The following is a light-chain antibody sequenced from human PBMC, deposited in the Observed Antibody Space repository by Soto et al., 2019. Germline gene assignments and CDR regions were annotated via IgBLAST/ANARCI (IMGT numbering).Light chain of an antibody. CDR3: QKYDRAPLA. V-gene: IGKV1-27*01. Sequence: QMTQSPSSLSASVGDRVTITCRAGQGINIYLAWYQQKPGKVPKLLIDAASTLQTGVPSRFRGSGSGTDFTLTISSLQPEDVATYYCQKYDRAPLAFGGGTKVEIK. J-gene: IGKJ4*01. CDR2: AAS. CDR1: QGINIY.